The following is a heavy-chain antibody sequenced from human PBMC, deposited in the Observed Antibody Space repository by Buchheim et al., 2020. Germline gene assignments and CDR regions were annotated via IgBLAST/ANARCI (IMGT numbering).Heavy chain of an antibody. J-gene: IGHJ4*02. CDR1: GGSFSGYY. CDR3: ARGGEYDILTGYHDYYFDY. D-gene: IGHD3-9*01. Sequence: QVQLQQWGAGLLKPSETLSLTCAVYGGSFSGYYWSWIRQPPGKGLEWIGEINHSGSTNYNPSLKSRVTISVDTSKNQFSLKLSSVTAADTAVYYCARGGEYDILTGYHDYYFDYWGQGTL. CDR2: INHSGST. V-gene: IGHV4-34*01.